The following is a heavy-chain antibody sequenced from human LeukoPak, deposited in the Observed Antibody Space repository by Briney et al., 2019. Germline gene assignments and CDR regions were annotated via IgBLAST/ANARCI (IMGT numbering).Heavy chain of an antibody. CDR3: ARVSQWLVPY. Sequence: PGGSLRLSCAASGFTFSSYGMHWVRQAPGKGLEWVSYISSTSSYINYADSVKGRFTISRDNAKNSLFLQMNSLRAEDTAVYYCARVSQWLVPYWGQGTLVTVSS. CDR1: GFTFSSYG. CDR2: ISSTSSYI. V-gene: IGHV3-21*05. J-gene: IGHJ4*02. D-gene: IGHD6-19*01.